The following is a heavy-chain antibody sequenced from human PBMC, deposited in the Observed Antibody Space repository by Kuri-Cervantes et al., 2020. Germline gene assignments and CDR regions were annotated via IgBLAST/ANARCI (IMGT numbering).Heavy chain of an antibody. D-gene: IGHD3-22*01. CDR2: IRSDGSNK. CDR1: GFTFSTYG. V-gene: IGHV3-30*02. Sequence: GESLKISCAASGFTFSTYGMHWVRQAPGKGPEWVAFIRSDGSNKYYADSVKGRFTISRDNSRNTLYVQMNSLRAEDTAVYYCAKEGDSSGYLSWFDPWGQGTLVTVSS. J-gene: IGHJ5*02. CDR3: AKEGDSSGYLSWFDP.